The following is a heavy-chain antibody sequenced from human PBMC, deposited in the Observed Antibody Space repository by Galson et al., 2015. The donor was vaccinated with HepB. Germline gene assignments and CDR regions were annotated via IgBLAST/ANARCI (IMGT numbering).Heavy chain of an antibody. CDR3: TKSRFLEWVGSTGKEYKYYAMDV. J-gene: IGHJ6*02. Sequence: SVKVSCKASGGTFSRHYAISWVRQAPGQGLEWMGTLIPLFGTTNYAQKFQGRVTITADESTTTAYMELSSLRSEDTAVYYCTKSRFLEWVGSTGKEYKYYAMDVWGQGTTVTVSS. CDR2: LIPLFGTT. V-gene: IGHV1-69*13. CDR1: GGTFSRHYA. D-gene: IGHD3-3*01.